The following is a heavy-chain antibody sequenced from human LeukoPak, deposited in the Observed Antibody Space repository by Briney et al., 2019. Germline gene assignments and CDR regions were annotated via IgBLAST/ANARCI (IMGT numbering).Heavy chain of an antibody. Sequence: PGGSLRLSCATSGFTVGSNYISWVRQAPGKGLEWVSAISGSGGSTYYADSVKGRFTISRDNSKNTLYLQMNSLRAEDTAVYYCAKDKGYYDSSGYYYAYWGQGTLVTVSS. J-gene: IGHJ4*02. CDR2: ISGSGGST. V-gene: IGHV3-23*01. CDR1: GFTVGSNY. CDR3: AKDKGYYDSSGYYYAY. D-gene: IGHD3-22*01.